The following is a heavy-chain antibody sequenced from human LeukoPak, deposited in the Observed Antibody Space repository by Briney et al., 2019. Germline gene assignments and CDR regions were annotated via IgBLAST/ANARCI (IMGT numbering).Heavy chain of an antibody. CDR2: IIPIFGTA. V-gene: IGHV1-69*06. CDR3: ATNEAGIAAARDWFDP. CDR1: GYTFTSYG. J-gene: IGHJ5*02. D-gene: IGHD6-13*01. Sequence: GASVKVSCKTSGYTFTSYGITWVRQAPGQGLEWMGGIIPIFGTANYAQKFQGRVTITADKSTSTAYMELSSLRSEDTAVYYCATNEAGIAAARDWFDPWGQGTLVTVSS.